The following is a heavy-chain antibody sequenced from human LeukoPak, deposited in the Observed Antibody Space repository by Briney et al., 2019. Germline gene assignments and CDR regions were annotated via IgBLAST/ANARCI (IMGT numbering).Heavy chain of an antibody. CDR2: FYYGRTT. D-gene: IGHD1-1*01. Sequence: SETLSLTCTVSGYSISSGYYWGWIRQSPGKGLEWIGSFYYGRTTYYNPSLKSRATVFVDTCRNQVFLSLNSVTAADTAVYYCATHDGADYWGQGTLVTVSS. CDR1: GYSISSGYY. J-gene: IGHJ4*02. V-gene: IGHV4-38-2*02. CDR3: ATHDGADY.